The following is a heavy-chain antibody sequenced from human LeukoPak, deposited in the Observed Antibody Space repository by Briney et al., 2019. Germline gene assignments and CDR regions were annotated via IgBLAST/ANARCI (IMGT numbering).Heavy chain of an antibody. Sequence: PGGSLRLSCAASGFTFSSFAMSWVRQAPGKGLEWVSSISGRGGSTYYADSVKGRFTSSRENSKNTLYLQMNSLRSDDTAVYYCARGIIGYYFDYWGQGTLVTVSS. CDR1: GFTFSSFA. V-gene: IGHV3-23*01. D-gene: IGHD2-15*01. CDR3: ARGIIGYYFDY. J-gene: IGHJ4*02. CDR2: ISGRGGST.